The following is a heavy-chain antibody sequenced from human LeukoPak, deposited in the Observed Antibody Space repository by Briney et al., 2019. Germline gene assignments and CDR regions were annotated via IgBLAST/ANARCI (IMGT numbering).Heavy chain of an antibody. Sequence: GGSLRLSCAASGFTFSSYAMHWVRQAPGKGLEYVSAISSNGGSTYYANSVKGRFTISRDNSKKTLYLQMGSLRADDMAVYYCASAYDSSGYYPFDYWGQGTLVTVSS. J-gene: IGHJ4*02. V-gene: IGHV3-64*01. CDR1: GFTFSSYA. CDR3: ASAYDSSGYYPFDY. CDR2: ISSNGGST. D-gene: IGHD3-22*01.